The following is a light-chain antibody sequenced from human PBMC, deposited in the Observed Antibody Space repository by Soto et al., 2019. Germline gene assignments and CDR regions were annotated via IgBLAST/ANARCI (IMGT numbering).Light chain of an antibody. V-gene: IGLV2-14*01. CDR1: SSDVGGYNF. CDR2: EVT. Sequence: QSALAQPASVSGSPGQSITISCTGTSSDVGGYNFVSWYQQHPGKAPKLLIYEVTNRPSGISNRFSGSKSGNTASLTVSGLQAEDEAAYYCSSYAGSSNFVVFGGGTQLTVL. CDR3: SSYAGSSNFVV. J-gene: IGLJ2*01.